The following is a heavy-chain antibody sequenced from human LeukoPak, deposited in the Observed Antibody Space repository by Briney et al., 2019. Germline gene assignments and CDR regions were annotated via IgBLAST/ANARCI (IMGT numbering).Heavy chain of an antibody. Sequence: SETLSLTCTVSGGSISSYYWSWIRQPPGKGLEWIGYIYYSGSTNYNPSLKSRVTISVDTSKNQFSLKLSSVTAADTAVYYCARDPGVDYYDREKIFDYWGQGTLVTVSS. CDR2: IYYSGST. CDR1: GGSISSYY. D-gene: IGHD3-22*01. J-gene: IGHJ4*02. V-gene: IGHV4-59*01. CDR3: ARDPGVDYYDREKIFDY.